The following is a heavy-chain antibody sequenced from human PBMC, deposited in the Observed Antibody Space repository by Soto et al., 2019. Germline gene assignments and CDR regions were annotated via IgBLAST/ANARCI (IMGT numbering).Heavy chain of an antibody. Sequence: HVQLVQSGAEVKKPGASVKVSCKASGYTFTSYGISWVRQAPGQGLEWMGWISAYNGNTNYAQKLQGRVTMTTDTSTSTDYMELRSLRSDDTAVYYCASYHLNSYYYGMDVWGQGTTVTVSS. CDR2: ISAYNGNT. CDR1: GYTFTSYG. J-gene: IGHJ6*02. V-gene: IGHV1-18*01. CDR3: ASYHLNSYYYGMDV.